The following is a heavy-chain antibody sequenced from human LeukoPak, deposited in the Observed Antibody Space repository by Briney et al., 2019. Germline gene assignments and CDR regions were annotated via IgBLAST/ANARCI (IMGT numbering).Heavy chain of an antibody. CDR2: IYHSGST. Sequence: SETLSLTCTVPGYSISSGYYWGWIRQPPGKGLEWIGSIYHSGSTYYNPSLKSRVTISVDTSKNQFSLKLSSVTAADTAVYYCASNVGAKDDYWGQGTLVTVSS. V-gene: IGHV4-38-2*02. J-gene: IGHJ4*02. CDR1: GYSISSGYY. D-gene: IGHD1-26*01. CDR3: ASNVGAKDDY.